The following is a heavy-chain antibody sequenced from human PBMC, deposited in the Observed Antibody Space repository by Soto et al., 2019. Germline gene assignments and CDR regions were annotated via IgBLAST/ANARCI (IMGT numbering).Heavy chain of an antibody. CDR3: ARALTIFGVVIAIRFDP. CDR2: IYYSGST. V-gene: IGHV4-31*03. Sequence: SETLSLTCTVSGGSISSGGYYWSWIRQHPGKGLEWIGYIYYSGSTYYNPSLKSRVTISVDTSKNQSSLKLSSVTAADTAVYYCARALTIFGVVIAIRFDPWGQGTLVTVSS. CDR1: GGSISSGGYY. J-gene: IGHJ5*02. D-gene: IGHD3-3*01.